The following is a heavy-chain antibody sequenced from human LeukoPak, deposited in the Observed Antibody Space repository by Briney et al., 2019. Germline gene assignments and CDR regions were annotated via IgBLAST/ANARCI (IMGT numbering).Heavy chain of an antibody. CDR1: GGSFSGFY. J-gene: IGHJ4*02. CDR2: IYYSGST. Sequence: PSETLSLTCAVYGGSFSGFYWSWIRQPPGKGLEWIGHIYYSGSTNYNPSLKSRVTISVDTSKNHFSLKLSSMTAADTAVYYCARGVVAAPTNSDYWGQGTLVTVSS. CDR3: ARGVVAAPTNSDY. D-gene: IGHD2-15*01. V-gene: IGHV4-59*01.